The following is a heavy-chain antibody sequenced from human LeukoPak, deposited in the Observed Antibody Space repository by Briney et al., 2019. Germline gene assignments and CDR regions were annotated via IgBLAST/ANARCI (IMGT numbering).Heavy chain of an antibody. CDR3: ARVLVVSSDAFDI. CDR1: GYTFTSYA. D-gene: IGHD3-22*01. Sequence: ASVKVSCKTSGYTFTSYAISWVRQAPGQGLECMGWISTYTGNTDCAQKLQGRVTMTTDTSTSTAYMELRSLSSDDTAVYYCARVLVVSSDAFDIWGLGTMVTVSS. V-gene: IGHV1-18*01. J-gene: IGHJ3*02. CDR2: ISTYTGNT.